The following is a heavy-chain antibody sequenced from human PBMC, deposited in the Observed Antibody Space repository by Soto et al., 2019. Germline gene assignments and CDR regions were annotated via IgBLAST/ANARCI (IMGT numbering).Heavy chain of an antibody. CDR1: GFTVSSNY. Sequence: EVQLVESGGGLVQPGGSLRLSCAASGFTVSSNYMSWVRQAPGKGLEWVSVVYSGGSTYYADSVKGRFTISRDNSKNTLYLQMNSLRAEDTAVYYCARDRIPTGMDVWGQGTTVTVSS. V-gene: IGHV3-66*01. CDR3: ARDRIPTGMDV. CDR2: VYSGGST. J-gene: IGHJ6*02.